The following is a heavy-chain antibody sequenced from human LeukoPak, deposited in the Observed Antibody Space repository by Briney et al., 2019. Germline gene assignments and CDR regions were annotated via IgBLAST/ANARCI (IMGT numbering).Heavy chain of an antibody. V-gene: IGHV3-7*01. CDR2: TQEDGNEI. Sequence: GGSLRLSCVVSGFNFRNYWMSWVRQAPGKGLEWMANTQEDGNEIYYVDSVKGRFTISRDNAKNSLYLQMNSLRAEDTAVYYCARDARVVLDYWGQGTLVTVSS. J-gene: IGHJ4*02. CDR3: ARDARVVLDY. D-gene: IGHD2-15*01. CDR1: GFNFRNYW.